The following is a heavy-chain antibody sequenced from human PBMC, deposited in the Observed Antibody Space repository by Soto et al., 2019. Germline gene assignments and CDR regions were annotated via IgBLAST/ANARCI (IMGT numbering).Heavy chain of an antibody. Sequence: GGSLRLSCAASGFTFSSYSMNWVRQAPGKGLEWVSYISSSSSTIYYADSVKGRFTISRDNAKNSLYLQMNSLRAEDTAVYYCASPSRPFIAARFDYWGQGTLVTVSS. J-gene: IGHJ4*02. CDR2: ISSSSSTI. CDR3: ASPSRPFIAARFDY. V-gene: IGHV3-48*01. D-gene: IGHD6-6*01. CDR1: GFTFSSYS.